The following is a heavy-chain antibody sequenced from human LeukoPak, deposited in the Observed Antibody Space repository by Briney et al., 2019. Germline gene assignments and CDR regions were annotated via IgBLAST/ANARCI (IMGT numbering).Heavy chain of an antibody. Sequence: SETLSLTCTVSGGSISSGSYYWSWIRQPAGKGLEWIGRIYTSGSTNYNPSLKSRVTISVDTSKNQFSLKLSSVTAADTAVYYCARDSSRVFDYWGQGTLVTVSS. CDR2: IYTSGST. CDR1: GGSISSGSYY. CDR3: ARDSSRVFDY. J-gene: IGHJ4*02. V-gene: IGHV4-61*02. D-gene: IGHD2-15*01.